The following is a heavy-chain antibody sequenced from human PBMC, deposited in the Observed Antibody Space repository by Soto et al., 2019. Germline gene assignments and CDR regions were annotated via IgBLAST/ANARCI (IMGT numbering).Heavy chain of an antibody. CDR1: GGSISSYY. CDR2: IYYSGST. J-gene: IGHJ6*02. CDR3: ARVAGVAVAGSYYYYGMAV. V-gene: IGHV4-59*06. D-gene: IGHD6-19*01. Sequence: SETLSLTCTVSGGSISSYYWSWIRQHPGKGLEWIGYIYYSGSTYYNPSLKSRVTISVDTSKNQFSLKLSSVTAADKAVYYCARVAGVAVAGSYYYYGMAVWAQGPTVTVS.